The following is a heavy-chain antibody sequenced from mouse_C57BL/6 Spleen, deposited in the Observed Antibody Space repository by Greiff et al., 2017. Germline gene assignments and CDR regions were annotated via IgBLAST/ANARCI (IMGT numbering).Heavy chain of an antibody. CDR3: ARRDDGLYAMDY. V-gene: IGHV8-12*01. CDR2: IYWDDDK. J-gene: IGHJ4*01. Sequence: QVTLKVSGPGLLQSSQTLSLTCSFSGFSLSTSGMGVSWIRQPSGKGLEWLAHIYWDDDKRENPSLKSRLTISKDTSRNQVFLKSTSVDTADTATYYCARRDDGLYAMDYWGQGTSVTVSS. CDR1: GFSLSTSGMG. D-gene: IGHD3-1*01.